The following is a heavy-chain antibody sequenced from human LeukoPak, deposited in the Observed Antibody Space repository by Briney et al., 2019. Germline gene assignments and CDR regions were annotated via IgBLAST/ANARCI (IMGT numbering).Heavy chain of an antibody. J-gene: IGHJ6*02. D-gene: IGHD4-17*01. CDR1: GGTFSSYA. V-gene: IGHV1-69*04. Sequence: GASVKVSCKASGGTFSSYAISWVRQAPGQGLEWMGRIIPILGIANYAQKFQGRVTITADKSTSTAYMEQSSLRSEDTAVYYCARDPNGDWTCGMDVWGQGTTVTVSS. CDR3: ARDPNGDWTCGMDV. CDR2: IIPILGIA.